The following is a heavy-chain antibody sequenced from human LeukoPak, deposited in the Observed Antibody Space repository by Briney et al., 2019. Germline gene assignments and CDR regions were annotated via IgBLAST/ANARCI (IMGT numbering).Heavy chain of an antibody. V-gene: IGHV3-21*01. Sequence: GGSLRLSCAASGFTFSSYAMSWVRQAPGKGLEWVSSISSSSSYIYYADSVKGRFTISRDNAKNSLYLQMNSLRAEDTAVYYCASRDLGYCSSTSCSAGYWGQGTLVTVSS. D-gene: IGHD2-2*01. CDR2: ISSSSSYI. J-gene: IGHJ4*02. CDR1: GFTFSSYA. CDR3: ASRDLGYCSSTSCSAGY.